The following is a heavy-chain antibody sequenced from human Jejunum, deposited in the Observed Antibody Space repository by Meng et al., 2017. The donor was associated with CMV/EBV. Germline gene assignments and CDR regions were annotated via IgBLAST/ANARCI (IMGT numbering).Heavy chain of an antibody. D-gene: IGHD5-24*01. Sequence: MHWVRQAPGKGLEWVAVISSDGKNRYCADFVKGRFTISRDNLKNTVSLQMDSLSPEDTATYYCARDGPYCSDGSCYSVYFFDHWGQGTRVTVSS. CDR3: ARDGPYCSDGSCYSVYFFDH. CDR2: ISSDGKNR. V-gene: IGHV3-30*04. J-gene: IGHJ4*02.